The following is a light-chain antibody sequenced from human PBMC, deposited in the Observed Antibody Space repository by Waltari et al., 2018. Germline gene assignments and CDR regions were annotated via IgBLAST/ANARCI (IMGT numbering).Light chain of an antibody. CDR1: NSALSSDY. Sequence: QSALTQPRSVSGSPGQSSTISCTGVNSALSSDYVSCYHQHPGKAPTLLIFDVNKRPLGVPDRFSGSKSGHTASLTISGLQTEDEADYYCCSFAAGYAVAFGGGTKVTV. CDR2: DVN. J-gene: IGLJ2*01. CDR3: CSFAAGYAVA. V-gene: IGLV2-11*01.